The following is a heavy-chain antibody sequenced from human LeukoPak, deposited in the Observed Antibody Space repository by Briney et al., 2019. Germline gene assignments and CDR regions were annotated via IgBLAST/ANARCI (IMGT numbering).Heavy chain of an antibody. CDR1: GGSISNSDYY. D-gene: IGHD1-26*01. Sequence: SETLSLTCSVSGGSISNSDYYWGWIRQPPGKGLEWIGSIYYSGSTYYNPSLKSRVTISVDTSKNQFSLKVSSVTAADTAVYYCARRLVGATANFDYWGQGTLVTVSS. V-gene: IGHV4-39*01. CDR2: IYYSGST. J-gene: IGHJ4*02. CDR3: ARRLVGATANFDY.